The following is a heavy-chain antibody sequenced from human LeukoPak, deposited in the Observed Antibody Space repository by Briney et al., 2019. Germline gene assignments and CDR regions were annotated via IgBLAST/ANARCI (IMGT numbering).Heavy chain of an antibody. J-gene: IGHJ4*02. Sequence: HPGGSLRLSCAASGFTFTSYGMHWVRQAPGKGLEWVSVISYDGSNKYYADSVKGRFTISRDNSKNTLYLQMNSLRAEDTAVYYCAKDLRRLESGDYWGQGTLVTVSS. D-gene: IGHD1-26*01. CDR2: ISYDGSNK. CDR1: GFTFTSYG. V-gene: IGHV3-30*18. CDR3: AKDLRRLESGDY.